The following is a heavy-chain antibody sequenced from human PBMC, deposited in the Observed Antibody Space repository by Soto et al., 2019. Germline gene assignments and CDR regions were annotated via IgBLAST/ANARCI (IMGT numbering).Heavy chain of an antibody. J-gene: IGHJ4*02. CDR3: ARVRLGAPTRYFDY. D-gene: IGHD1-26*01. CDR2: IKNKANGYKT. CDR1: GFTFSDHY. V-gene: IGHV3-72*01. Sequence: EVQVVEPGGGLVQPGGSLRLSCVASGFTFSDHYMDWVRQAPGKGLEWVGRIKNKANGYKTEYAASVEGRITISRDDSKNSLSLQINSLKTEDTAVYYCARVRLGAPTRYFDYWGQGALVTVSS.